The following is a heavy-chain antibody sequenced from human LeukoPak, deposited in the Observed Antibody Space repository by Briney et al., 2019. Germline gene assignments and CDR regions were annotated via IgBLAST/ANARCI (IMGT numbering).Heavy chain of an antibody. D-gene: IGHD3-10*01. CDR1: GFTFSSYS. J-gene: IGHJ3*02. Sequence: GGSLRLSCAASGFTFSSYSMNWVRQAPGKGLEWVSAISGSGGSTYYADSVKGRFTISRDNSKNTLYLQMNSLRAEDTAVYYCAKSGQLLWFGEPHDAFDIWGQGTMVTVSS. CDR3: AKSGQLLWFGEPHDAFDI. CDR2: ISGSGGST. V-gene: IGHV3-23*01.